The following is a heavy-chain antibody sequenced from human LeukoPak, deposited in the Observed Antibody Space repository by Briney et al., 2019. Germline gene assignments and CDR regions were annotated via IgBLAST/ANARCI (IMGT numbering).Heavy chain of an antibody. CDR3: ARVGYYYYGSGSYLDY. J-gene: IGHJ4*02. D-gene: IGHD3-10*01. V-gene: IGHV4-30-2*01. CDR1: GGSISSGGYY. CDR2: IYHSGST. Sequence: SQTLSLTCTVSGGSISSGGYYWSWIRQPPGKGLEWIGYIYHSGSTYYNPSLKSRVTISVDRPKNQFSLKLSSVTAADTAVYYCARVGYYYYGSGSYLDYWGQGTLVTVSS.